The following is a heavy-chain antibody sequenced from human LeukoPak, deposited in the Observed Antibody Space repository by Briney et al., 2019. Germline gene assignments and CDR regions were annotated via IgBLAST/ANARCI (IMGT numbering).Heavy chain of an antibody. CDR2: INHSGST. CDR3: ARGGRCSSTSCCRLDY. D-gene: IGHD2-2*01. J-gene: IGHJ4*02. Sequence: SETPSLTCAVYGGSFSGYYWSWIRQPPGKGLEWIGEINHSGSTNYNPSLKSRVTISVDTSKNQFSLKLSSLTAADTAVYYCARGGRCSSTSCCRLDYWGQGTLVTVSS. CDR1: GGSFSGYY. V-gene: IGHV4-34*01.